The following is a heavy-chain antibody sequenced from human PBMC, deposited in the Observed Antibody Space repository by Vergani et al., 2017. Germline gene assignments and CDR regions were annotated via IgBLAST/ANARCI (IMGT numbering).Heavy chain of an antibody. J-gene: IGHJ5*02. V-gene: IGHV1-69*08. CDR1: GGTFSSYT. CDR2: IIPILGIA. D-gene: IGHD6-6*01. Sequence: QVQLVQSGAEVKKPGSSVKVSCKASGGTFSSYTISWVRQAPGQGLEWMGRIIPILGIANYAQKFQGRVTMTTDTSTSTAYMELRSLRSDDTAVYYCARDAAEYSSSPGWFDPWGQGTLVTVSS. CDR3: ARDAAEYSSSPGWFDP.